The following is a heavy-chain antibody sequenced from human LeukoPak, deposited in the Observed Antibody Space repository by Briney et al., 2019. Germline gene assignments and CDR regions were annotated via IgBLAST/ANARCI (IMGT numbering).Heavy chain of an antibody. D-gene: IGHD5-18*01. Sequence: RTGGSLRLSCAASGLIVSNNYMNWVRQAPGKGLEWVSALYIGGNTYYADSVRGRFTISRDNSKNTLYLQMNSLRAEDTAIYYCTTTARYNYGQYWGQGTLVTVSS. J-gene: IGHJ4*02. V-gene: IGHV3-53*01. CDR2: LYIGGNT. CDR1: GLIVSNNY. CDR3: TTTARYNYGQY.